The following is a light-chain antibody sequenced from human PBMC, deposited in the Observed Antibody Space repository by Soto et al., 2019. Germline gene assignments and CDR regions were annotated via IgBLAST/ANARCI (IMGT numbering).Light chain of an antibody. Sequence: IVLTQSPATLSLSPGEDATLSCRASLSVNTFLAWYQQKPGQAPGLLIYDASNRATGIPPRFSGSGSGTDFTLTISSLEPEDFVFYYCQQRSNWGITFGQGTRLEIK. CDR1: LSVNTF. V-gene: IGKV3-11*01. J-gene: IGKJ5*01. CDR2: DAS. CDR3: QQRSNWGIT.